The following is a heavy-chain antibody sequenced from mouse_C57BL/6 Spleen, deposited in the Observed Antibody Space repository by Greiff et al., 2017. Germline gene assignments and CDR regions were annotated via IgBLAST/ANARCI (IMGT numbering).Heavy chain of an antibody. Sequence: QVQLQQPGAELVKPGASVKLSCKASGYTFTSYWMQWVKQRPGQGLEWIGEIDPSDSYTNYNQKFKGKATLTVDTSSSTAYMQLSSLTSEDSAVYYCARDYYYGSSSRAMDYWGQGTSVTVSS. J-gene: IGHJ4*01. CDR3: ARDYYYGSSSRAMDY. D-gene: IGHD1-1*01. V-gene: IGHV1-50*01. CDR2: IDPSDSYT. CDR1: GYTFTSYW.